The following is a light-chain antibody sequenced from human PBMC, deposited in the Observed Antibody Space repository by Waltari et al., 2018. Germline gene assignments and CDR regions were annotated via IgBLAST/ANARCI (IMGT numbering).Light chain of an antibody. CDR3: ALWDDSLNGVV. CDR1: SSNIGSHS. CDR2: RNT. J-gene: IGLJ2*01. V-gene: IGLV1-44*01. Sequence: QSVLTQPPSASGTPGQRVTISCSGTSSNIGSHSPNWYQQLPVTAPKLHVRRNTHRPCGVPDRFPRSKAGTSAALAISWLQSEDEADYYCALWDDSLNGVVFGGGTKLTVL.